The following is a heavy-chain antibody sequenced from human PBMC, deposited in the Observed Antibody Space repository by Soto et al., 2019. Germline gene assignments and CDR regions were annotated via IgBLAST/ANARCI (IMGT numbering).Heavy chain of an antibody. Sequence: SETLSLTCAVSSGSISSSNWWSWVRQPPGKGLEWIGEIYHSGSTNYNPSLKSRVTISVDKSKNQFSLKLSSVTAADTAVYYCARVPDCTNGVCYYGRGGPPYYYYYYMDVWGKGTTVTVSS. V-gene: IGHV4-4*02. CDR3: ARVPDCTNGVCYYGRGGPPYYYYYYMDV. J-gene: IGHJ6*03. D-gene: IGHD2-8*01. CDR1: SGSISSSNW. CDR2: IYHSGST.